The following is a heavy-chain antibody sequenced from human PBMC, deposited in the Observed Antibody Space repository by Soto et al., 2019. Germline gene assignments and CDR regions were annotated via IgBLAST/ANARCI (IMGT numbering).Heavy chain of an antibody. CDR3: AKEDIVLVPAAISTGFDY. V-gene: IGHV3-23*01. Sequence: GGSLRLSCTASGFTFSSHAMTWVRQAPGKGLEWVSGLSDSGDSIYYADSVKGRFTIYRDNSMNTLYLQMNTLRVEDTAVYYCAKEDIVLVPAAISTGFDYWGQGT. CDR2: LSDSGDSI. D-gene: IGHD2-2*02. CDR1: GFTFSSHA. J-gene: IGHJ4*02.